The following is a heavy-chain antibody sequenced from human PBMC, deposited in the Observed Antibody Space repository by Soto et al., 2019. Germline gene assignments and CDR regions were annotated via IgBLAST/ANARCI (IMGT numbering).Heavy chain of an antibody. CDR1: GYTFTSYA. CDR2: INAGNGNT. J-gene: IGHJ5*02. V-gene: IGHV1-3*01. Sequence: ASVKVSCKASGYTFTSYAMHWVRQAPGQRLEWMGWINAGNGNTKYSQKFQGRVTITRDTSASTAYMGLSSLRSEDTAVYYCAREGDNWNDVSAYNWFDPWGQGTLVTVSS. CDR3: AREGDNWNDVSAYNWFDP. D-gene: IGHD1-20*01.